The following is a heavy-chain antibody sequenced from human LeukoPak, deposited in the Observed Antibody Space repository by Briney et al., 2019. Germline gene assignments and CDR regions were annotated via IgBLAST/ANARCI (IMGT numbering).Heavy chain of an antibody. J-gene: IGHJ2*01. CDR2: TWPDGIKK. Sequence: GTSLRLSCAASGYTFSQHGLHWVRQAPGKGPEWVAITWPDGIKKLYAGSVEGRFTISKDNSENKLYLQMNSLRVEDTAVYYCVVVLVPAAVWQFDVWGRGTLVTLSA. CDR1: GYTFSQHG. V-gene: IGHV3-33*01. D-gene: IGHD2-2*01. CDR3: VVVLVPAAVWQFDV.